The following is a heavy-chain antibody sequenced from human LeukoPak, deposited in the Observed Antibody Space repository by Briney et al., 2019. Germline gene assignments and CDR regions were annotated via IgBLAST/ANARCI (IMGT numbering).Heavy chain of an antibody. CDR1: GSTFSSYA. D-gene: IGHD3-22*01. V-gene: IGHV3-30-3*01. CDR3: ASGFGYYDSSRPRDY. CDR2: ISYDGSNK. Sequence: GGSLRLSCAASGSTFSSYAVHWVRQAPGKGLEWVAVISYDGSNKYYADSVKGRFTISRDNSKNTLYLQMNSLRAEDTAVYYCASGFGYYDSSRPRDYWGQGTLVTVSS. J-gene: IGHJ4*02.